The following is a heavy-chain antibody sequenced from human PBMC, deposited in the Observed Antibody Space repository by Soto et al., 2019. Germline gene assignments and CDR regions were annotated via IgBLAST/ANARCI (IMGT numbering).Heavy chain of an antibody. J-gene: IGHJ4*02. CDR2: ISYDGSNK. V-gene: IGHV3-30*18. CDR3: AKDYFDY. Sequence: QVQLVESGGGVVQPGRSLRLSCAASGFTFSSYGMHWVRQAPGKGLEWVAVISYDGSNKYYADSVKGRFTISRDNSKNTLYLQMNSLRAEDMAVYYCAKDYFDYWGQGTLVTVSS. CDR1: GFTFSSYG.